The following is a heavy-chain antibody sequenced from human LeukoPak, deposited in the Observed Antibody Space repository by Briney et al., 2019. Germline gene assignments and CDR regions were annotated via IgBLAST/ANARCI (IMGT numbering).Heavy chain of an antibody. J-gene: IGHJ3*02. CDR2: IKQDGSEK. CDR1: GFTFSSYW. V-gene: IGHV3-7*01. Sequence: GGSLRLSCAASGFTFSSYWMSWVCQAPGKGLEWVANIKQDGSEKYYVDSVKGRFTISRDNAKNSLYLQMNSLRAEDTAVYYCAREWGGGGGNLQAAFDIWGQGTMVTVSS. D-gene: IGHD4-23*01. CDR3: AREWGGGGGNLQAAFDI.